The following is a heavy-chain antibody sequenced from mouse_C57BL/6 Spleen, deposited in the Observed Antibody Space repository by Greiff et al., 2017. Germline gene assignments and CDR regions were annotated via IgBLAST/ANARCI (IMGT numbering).Heavy chain of an antibody. Sequence: VQLQQSGPELVQPGASVKISCKASGYTFTDYYMNWVKQSHGKSLEWIGDINPNNGGTSYNQKFKGKATLTVDKSSSTAYMELRSLTSEDSAVYYCVSWFAYWGQGTLVTVSA. J-gene: IGHJ3*01. CDR2: INPNNGGT. V-gene: IGHV1-26*01. CDR3: VSWFAY. CDR1: GYTFTDYY.